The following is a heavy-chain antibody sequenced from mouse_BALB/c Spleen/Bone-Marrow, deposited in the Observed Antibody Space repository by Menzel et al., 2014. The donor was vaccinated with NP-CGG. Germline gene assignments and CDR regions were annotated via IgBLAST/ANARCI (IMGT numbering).Heavy chain of an antibody. CDR1: GFTFSGYG. CDR3: ARGRDWFDY. J-gene: IGHJ2*01. CDR2: ISGSGSST. V-gene: IGHV5-6-3*01. D-gene: IGHD3-3*01. Sequence: EVQVVESGGGLVQPGGSLKLSCAASGFTFSGYGMSWVRQTPDKGLELVATISGSGSSTYYPDSVKGRFTTSRDNARNTLYLQMSSLKSEDTAMYYCARGRDWFDYWGQGTTLTVSS.